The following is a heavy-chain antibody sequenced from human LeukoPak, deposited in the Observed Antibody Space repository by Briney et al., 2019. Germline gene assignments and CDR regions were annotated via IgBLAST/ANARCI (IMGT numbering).Heavy chain of an antibody. V-gene: IGHV5-51*01. J-gene: IGHJ6*02. CDR2: IYPGDSDT. CDR3: ARHRYYYDSSALRYYGMDV. CDR1: GYSFTSYW. D-gene: IGHD3-22*01. Sequence: GESLKISCQGSGYSFTSYWIGWVRQMPGKGMEWMGIIYPGDSDTRYSPSFQGQVTISADKSISTAYLQWSSLKASDTAMYYCARHRYYYDSSALRYYGMDVWGQGTTVTVSS.